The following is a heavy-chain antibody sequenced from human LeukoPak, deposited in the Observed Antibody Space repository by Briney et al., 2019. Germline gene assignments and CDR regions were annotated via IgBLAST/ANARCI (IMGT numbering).Heavy chain of an antibody. V-gene: IGHV4-39*07. J-gene: IGHJ4*02. CDR2: IRYGGST. CDR3: ARATVTGLYYFDF. CDR1: GDSLSSSTYH. D-gene: IGHD2-2*02. Sequence: SETLSLTCTVSGDSLSSSTYHWGWVRQPPGKGLEWVGSIRYGGSTYYNPSLKSRVTVSGDTSKNQFSLRLTSVTAADTAVFYCARATVTGLYYFDFWGQGTLVTVSS.